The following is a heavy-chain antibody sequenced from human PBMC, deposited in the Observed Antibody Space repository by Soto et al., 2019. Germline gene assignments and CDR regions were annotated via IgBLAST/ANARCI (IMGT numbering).Heavy chain of an antibody. J-gene: IGHJ4*02. V-gene: IGHV4-34*01. Sequence: PSETLSLTCAVYGGSFSGYYWSWIRQPPGKGLEWIGEINHSGSTNYNPSLKSRVTISVDTSKNQFSLKLSSVTAADTAVYYCARGVHYYDGSGRHYFDYWGQGTLVTVSS. D-gene: IGHD3-22*01. CDR3: ARGVHYYDGSGRHYFDY. CDR2: INHSGST. CDR1: GGSFSGYY.